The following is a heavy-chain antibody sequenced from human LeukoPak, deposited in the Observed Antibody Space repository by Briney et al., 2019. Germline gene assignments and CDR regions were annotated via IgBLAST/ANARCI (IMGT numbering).Heavy chain of an antibody. V-gene: IGHV3-30*04. J-gene: IGHJ4*02. CDR2: ISYDGSNK. CDR1: GFTFRSYA. CDR3: AGQSGYDSYGFDY. D-gene: IGHD5-12*01. Sequence: PGGSLRLSCAASGFTFRSYAMHWLGQAPGKALEGVAVISYDGSNKYYAYSVNGLFTISGDNSKNTLYLQMTSLRAEDTAVYYCAGQSGYDSYGFDYWGQGTLVTVSS.